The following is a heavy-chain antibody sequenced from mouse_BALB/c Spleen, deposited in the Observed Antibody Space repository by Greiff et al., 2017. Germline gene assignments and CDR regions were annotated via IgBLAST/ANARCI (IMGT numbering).Heavy chain of an antibody. V-gene: IGHV14-1*02. CDR2: IDPANGNT. Sequence: VQLKQSGAELVRPGSSVKISCKASGYAFSSYWMNWVKQRPEQGLEWIGRIDPANGNTKYDPKFQGKATITADTSSNTAYLQLSSLTSEDTAVYYCARSDRSYAMDYWGQGTSVTVSS. CDR3: ARSDRSYAMDY. D-gene: IGHD2-14*01. J-gene: IGHJ4*01. CDR1: GYAFSSYW.